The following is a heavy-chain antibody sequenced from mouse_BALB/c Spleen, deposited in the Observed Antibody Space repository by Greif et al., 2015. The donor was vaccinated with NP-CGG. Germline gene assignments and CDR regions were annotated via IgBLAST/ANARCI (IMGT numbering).Heavy chain of an antibody. CDR1: GFSLTSYG. Sequence: QVQLQQSGPGLVAPSQSLSITCTVSGFSLTSYGVSWVRQPPGKGLEWLGVIWGDGSTNYHSALISRLSISKDNSKSQVFLKLSSLQTDDTATYYCAKPIYYDYDHYAMDYWGQGTSVTVSS. D-gene: IGHD2-4*01. J-gene: IGHJ4*01. CDR2: IWGDGST. CDR3: AKPIYYDYDHYAMDY. V-gene: IGHV2-3*01.